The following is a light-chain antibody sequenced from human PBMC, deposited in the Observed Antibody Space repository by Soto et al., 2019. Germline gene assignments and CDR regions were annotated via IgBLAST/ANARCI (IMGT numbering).Light chain of an antibody. CDR1: QSVSTF. CDR3: QQRSSWRVT. J-gene: IGKJ4*01. V-gene: IGKV3-11*01. Sequence: EIVLTQCPATLSLSPGERATLSCRASQSVSTFLAWYPQKPGQAPRLVVYDASTRATGIPARFSGSGSGTDFTLTISSLEPEDFAVYYGQQRSSWRVTFGGGTKVEIK. CDR2: DAS.